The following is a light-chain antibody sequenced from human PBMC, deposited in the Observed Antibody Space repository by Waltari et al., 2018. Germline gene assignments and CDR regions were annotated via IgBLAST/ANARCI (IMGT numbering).Light chain of an antibody. V-gene: IGLV3-21*04. J-gene: IGLJ2*01. CDR3: QVWDGEDHPAVV. CDR1: NLAYKR. Sequence: SYVLTQPPSVSVAPGETASITCGGNNLAYKRVHWYQQKPGQTPVLGIYYDTDRHSWIPGRFSGSNSQTTATLTISRVEAEDEADYYFQVWDGEDHPAVVFGGWTKLTVL. CDR2: YDT.